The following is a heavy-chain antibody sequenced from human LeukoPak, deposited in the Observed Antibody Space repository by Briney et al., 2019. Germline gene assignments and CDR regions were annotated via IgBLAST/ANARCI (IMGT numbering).Heavy chain of an antibody. V-gene: IGHV1-18*01. J-gene: IGHJ4*02. CDR1: GCTFITYG. CDR2: ISAYNGNT. Sequence: ASVKVSCKASGCTFITYGISWVRQAPGQGLEWMGWISAYNGNTNYVQKLQGRVTMTRDTSTSTAYMELRSLTSDDTAVYYCASEREFRGVVYFAYWGQGTLVTVSS. D-gene: IGHD3-10*01. CDR3: ASEREFRGVVYFAY.